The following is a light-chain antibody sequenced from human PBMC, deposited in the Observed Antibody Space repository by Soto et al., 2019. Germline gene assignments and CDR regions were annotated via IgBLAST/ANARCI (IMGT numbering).Light chain of an antibody. CDR3: HSYDARNQV. V-gene: IGLV6-57*04. CDR2: EDY. J-gene: IGLJ3*02. CDR1: SGSIDSNY. Sequence: NFMLAQPHSVSASPGKTVTISCTRSSGSIDSNYVQWYQQRPGSAPTTVIYEDYQRPSGVPDRFSGSIDRSSNSASLTISGLRAEDEADYYCHSYDARNQVFGGGTKLTVL.